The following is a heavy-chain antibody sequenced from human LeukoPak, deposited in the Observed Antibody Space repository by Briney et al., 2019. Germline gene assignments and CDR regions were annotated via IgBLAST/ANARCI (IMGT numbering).Heavy chain of an antibody. Sequence: SETLSLTCAVSSGPITNSHWWSWVRQPPGKGLEWIGEIYLSGSTNYSPSLWSRVTISVDKSKNQFSLKLNSVTAADTAVYYCARVVWPEYTPGGYFDYWGQGVLVTVSS. J-gene: IGHJ4*02. CDR2: IYLSGST. CDR1: SGPITNSHW. CDR3: ARVVWPEYTPGGYFDY. V-gene: IGHV4-4*02. D-gene: IGHD2/OR15-2a*01.